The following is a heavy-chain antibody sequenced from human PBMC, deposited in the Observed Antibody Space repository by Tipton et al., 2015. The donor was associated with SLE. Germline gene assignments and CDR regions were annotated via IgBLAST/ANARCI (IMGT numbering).Heavy chain of an antibody. CDR1: GGSISSGSYY. CDR3: ARSGDSSGRNLLDFDY. Sequence: TLSLTCTVSGGSISSGSYYWSWIRQPAGKALEWIGRIYTSGSTNYNPSLKSRVTISVDTSKNQFSLNLSSVTAADTAVYYCARSGDSSGRNLLDFDYWGQGTLVTVSS. V-gene: IGHV4-61*02. CDR2: IYTSGST. D-gene: IGHD3-22*01. J-gene: IGHJ4*02.